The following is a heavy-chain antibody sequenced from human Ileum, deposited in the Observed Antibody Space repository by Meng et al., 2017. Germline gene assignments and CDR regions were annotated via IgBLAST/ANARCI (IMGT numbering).Heavy chain of an antibody. Sequence: ARQQQSGPGLVQSPQTLSLPCAFSGGRVSRNMAAWTWIRQYPLRGLDWLGRTSYRSQWYSEYAVSVKSRISITPDTSKNQFSLQMNSVTPEDTAVYYCASGSGSLDYWGPGTLVTVSS. V-gene: IGHV6-1*01. CDR2: TSYRSQWYS. D-gene: IGHD3-3*01. CDR1: GGRVSRNMAA. CDR3: ASGSGSLDY. J-gene: IGHJ4*02.